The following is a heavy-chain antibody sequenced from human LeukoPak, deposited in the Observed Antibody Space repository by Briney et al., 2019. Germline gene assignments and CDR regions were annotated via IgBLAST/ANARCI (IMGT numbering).Heavy chain of an antibody. CDR1: GYTFTINH. Sequence: RASVKVSCKASGYTFTINHIHWVRQAPGQGLEWMGVINPSGDSTTYAQNFQGRVTMTRDTSTSTVYMELRSLRSEDTAIYYCAKLATSDTGETYWGQGTLVTVSS. CDR2: INPSGDST. V-gene: IGHV1-46*01. CDR3: AKLATSDTGETY. J-gene: IGHJ4*02. D-gene: IGHD3-16*01.